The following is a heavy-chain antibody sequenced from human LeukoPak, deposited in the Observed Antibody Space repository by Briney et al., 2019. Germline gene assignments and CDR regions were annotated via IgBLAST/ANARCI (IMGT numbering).Heavy chain of an antibody. CDR1: GFTFDDYA. V-gene: IGHV3-9*01. CDR3: AKDGRGLGGNAFDI. Sequence: GGSLRLSCAASGFTFDDYAMHWVRHAPGKGLEWVSGISWNSGSIGYADSVKGRFTISRDNAKNSLYLQMNSLRAEDTALYYCAKDGRGLGGNAFDIWGQGTMVTVSS. D-gene: IGHD1-26*01. CDR2: ISWNSGSI. J-gene: IGHJ3*02.